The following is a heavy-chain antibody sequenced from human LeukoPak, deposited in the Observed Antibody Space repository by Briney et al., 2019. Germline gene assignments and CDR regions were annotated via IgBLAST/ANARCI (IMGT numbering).Heavy chain of an antibody. D-gene: IGHD6-19*01. CDR3: ARDRLVAVAGTYYYYMDV. V-gene: IGHV4-39*07. Sequence: SETLSLTCTVSGGFISSSSYYWGWIRQPPGKGLEWIGSIYYSGSTYYNPSLKSRVTISVDTSKNQFSLKLSSVTAADTAVYYCARDRLVAVAGTYYYYMDVWGKGTTVTVSS. CDR2: IYYSGST. J-gene: IGHJ6*03. CDR1: GGFISSSSYY.